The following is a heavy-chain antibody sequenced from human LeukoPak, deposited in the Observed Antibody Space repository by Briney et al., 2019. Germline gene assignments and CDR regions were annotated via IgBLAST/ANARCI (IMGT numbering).Heavy chain of an antibody. V-gene: IGHV1-8*01. Sequence: GASVKVSCKASGYTFTNYDIHWVRQATGQGLEWMGWMNPDTGNTAYAQKFSGRVSMTTNTSINTAYMELSSLRSEDTAVYYCARGLLGSGWHRTHWFDPWGQGTLIAVSS. D-gene: IGHD6-19*01. CDR3: ARGLLGSGWHRTHWFDP. J-gene: IGHJ5*02. CDR1: GYTFTNYD. CDR2: MNPDTGNT.